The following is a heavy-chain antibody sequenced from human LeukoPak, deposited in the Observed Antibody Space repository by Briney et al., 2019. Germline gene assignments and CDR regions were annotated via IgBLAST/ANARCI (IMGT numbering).Heavy chain of an antibody. CDR3: ASARHGDYVWDY. CDR2: IYSGDSHT. D-gene: IGHD4-17*01. J-gene: IGHJ4*02. CDR1: GYSFTYW. Sequence: GESLKISCKGSGYSFTYWIGWVRQMPGKGLEWMGIIYSGDSHTKYSPSFQGRVTISADKSISTAYLQWSSLEAPDTAMYYCASARHGDYVWDYWGQGTLVTVSS. V-gene: IGHV5-51*01.